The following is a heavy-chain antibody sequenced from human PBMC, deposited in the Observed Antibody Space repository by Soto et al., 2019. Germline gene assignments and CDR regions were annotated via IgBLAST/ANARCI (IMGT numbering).Heavy chain of an antibody. D-gene: IGHD1-7*01. J-gene: IGHJ6*03. CDR2: IYYSGST. V-gene: IGHV4-59*01. CDR3: ARGKIGGTLELPRSTLTHKKSREGYYMDV. CDR1: GCSISSYY. Sequence: SETLSLTCTVSGCSISSYYWRWIRQPPGKGLEWIGYIYYSGSTNYNPSLKSRVTISVDTSKNQFSLKLSSVTAADTAVYYCARGKIGGTLELPRSTLTHKKSREGYYMDVWGKGTTVTGSS.